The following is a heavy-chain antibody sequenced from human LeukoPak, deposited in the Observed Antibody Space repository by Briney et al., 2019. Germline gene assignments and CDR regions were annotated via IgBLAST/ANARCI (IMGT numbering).Heavy chain of an antibody. J-gene: IGHJ4*02. Sequence: SETLSLTCAVYGGSFSGYYWSWIRQPPGKGLEWIGEINHSGSTNYNPSLKSRVTISVDTSKIQFSLKLSSVTAADTAVYYCARNEIDYGDYVIDYWGQGTLVTVSS. CDR1: GGSFSGYY. D-gene: IGHD4-17*01. CDR2: INHSGST. CDR3: ARNEIDYGDYVIDY. V-gene: IGHV4-34*01.